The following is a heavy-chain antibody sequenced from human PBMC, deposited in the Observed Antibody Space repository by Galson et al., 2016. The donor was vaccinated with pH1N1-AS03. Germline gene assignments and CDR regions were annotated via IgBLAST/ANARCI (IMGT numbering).Heavy chain of an antibody. V-gene: IGHV1-18*01. Sequence: SVKVSCKASGYTFSNYGITWVRQAPGQGLQWMGWIKNNNDNTIYGQNFQGRVTLTTAPSTNTAYMELKILISDDTGVYYCARAFEEYLLRDYSSVFDSWGQGTLVTVSS. D-gene: IGHD2/OR15-2a*01. J-gene: IGHJ4*02. CDR3: ARAFEEYLLRDYSSVFDS. CDR2: IKNNNDNT. CDR1: GYTFSNYG.